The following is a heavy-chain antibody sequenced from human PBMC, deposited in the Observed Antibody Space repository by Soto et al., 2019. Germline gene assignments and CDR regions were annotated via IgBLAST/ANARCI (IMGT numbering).Heavy chain of an antibody. CDR3: ATFYGDYVSY. V-gene: IGHV4-59*04. Sequence: SETLSLTCTVSGGSISSYYWSWIRQPPGKGLEWIGYIYYSGSTFYNPSLKSRVTISVDTSKNQFSLKLSSVTAADTAVYYCATFYGDYVSYWGQGTLVTVS. CDR2: IYYSGST. D-gene: IGHD4-17*01. CDR1: GGSISSYY. J-gene: IGHJ4*02.